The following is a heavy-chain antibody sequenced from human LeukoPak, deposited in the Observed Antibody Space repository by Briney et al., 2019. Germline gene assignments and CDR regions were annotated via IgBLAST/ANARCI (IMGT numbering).Heavy chain of an antibody. J-gene: IGHJ3*02. V-gene: IGHV5-51*04. CDR1: GYSFTSYW. Sequence: GESLKISCKGSGYSFTSYWIGWVRQMPGKGLEWMGIIYPGDSDTRYSPSFQGQVTISADKPISTAYLQWSSLKASDTAMYYCATSSSPDHDAFDIWGQGIMVTVSS. CDR2: IYPGDSDT. CDR3: ATSSSPDHDAFDI. D-gene: IGHD6-13*01.